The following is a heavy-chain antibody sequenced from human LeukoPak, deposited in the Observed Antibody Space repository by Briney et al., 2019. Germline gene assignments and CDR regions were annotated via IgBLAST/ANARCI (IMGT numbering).Heavy chain of an antibody. V-gene: IGHV4-59*01. Sequence: SETLSLTCTVSDGSITNYDWSWVRQPPGKGLEFIGHVHYSGTTNYNPSLRSRVTISIDTCKKHFFLKLKSVTAADTAVYYCATGYGDFRVEGRYFYSWGQGTLVTVSS. CDR3: ATGYGDFRVEGRYFYS. CDR2: VHYSGTT. CDR1: DGSITNYD. J-gene: IGHJ4*02. D-gene: IGHD4-17*01.